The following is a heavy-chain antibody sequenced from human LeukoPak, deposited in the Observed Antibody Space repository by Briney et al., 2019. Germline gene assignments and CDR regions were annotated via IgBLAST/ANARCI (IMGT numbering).Heavy chain of an antibody. J-gene: IGHJ4*02. D-gene: IGHD3-22*01. CDR3: ATSYDSSGCD. Sequence: GGSLRLSCTASGFIFSSFWMAWVRQAPGKGLEWVANIKPDGSLQFYGDSVKGRFTISRDNAKNSLYLQMNNLRAEDTALYYCATSYDSSGCDWGQGTLVTVS. CDR2: IKPDGSLQ. V-gene: IGHV3-7*01. CDR1: GFIFSSFW.